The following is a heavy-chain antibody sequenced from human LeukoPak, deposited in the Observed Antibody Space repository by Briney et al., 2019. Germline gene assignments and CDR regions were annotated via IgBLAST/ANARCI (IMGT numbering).Heavy chain of an antibody. J-gene: IGHJ6*03. Sequence: GGSLRLSCAASGFTFSSYWMSWVRQAPGKGLEWVANIKQDGSEKHYVDSVMGRFTISRDNAKNSLYLQMNSLRAEDTAVYYCARYPGGYCSGGSCYSGYYYYYMDVWGKGTTVTISS. V-gene: IGHV3-7*01. CDR3: ARYPGGYCSGGSCYSGYYYYYMDV. CDR1: GFTFSSYW. D-gene: IGHD2-15*01. CDR2: IKQDGSEK.